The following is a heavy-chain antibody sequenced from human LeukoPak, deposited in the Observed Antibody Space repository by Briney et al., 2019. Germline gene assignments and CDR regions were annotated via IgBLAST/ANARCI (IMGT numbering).Heavy chain of an antibody. V-gene: IGHV3-23*01. Sequence: GRSLKLSCAASGFTFSRSAMTWVRQTPGKGLDWVSSISSSGNTYYADSVKGRFTISRDNSENMLYLQMNSLRAEDTAVYYCVKGRISEDGLDFWGQGTLVTVSS. CDR3: VKGRISEDGLDF. D-gene: IGHD6-13*01. CDR1: GFTFSRSA. CDR2: ISSSGNT. J-gene: IGHJ4*02.